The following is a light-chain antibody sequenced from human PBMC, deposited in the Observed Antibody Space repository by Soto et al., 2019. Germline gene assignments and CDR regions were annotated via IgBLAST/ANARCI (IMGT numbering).Light chain of an antibody. CDR3: QQYENLPLT. Sequence: EIVLTQSPGTLSLSPGEGATLSCRASQSVSSSYIAWYQQRPGQTPSLLIYGASTRATGIPDRFSGSGSGTHFTLTISRLEPGDVATYYCQQYENLPLTFGGGTKVGIK. CDR2: GAS. CDR1: QSVSSSY. V-gene: IGKV3-20*01. J-gene: IGKJ4*01.